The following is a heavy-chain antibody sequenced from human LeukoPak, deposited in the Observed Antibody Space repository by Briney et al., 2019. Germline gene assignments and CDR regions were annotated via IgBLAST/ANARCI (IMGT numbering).Heavy chain of an antibody. J-gene: IGHJ5*02. CDR2: ISAYNGNT. CDR1: GYTFTNYG. D-gene: IGHD1-1*01. CDR3: ARDTGPGWNQGSYNWFDP. Sequence: GASVKVSCKASGYTFTNYGISWVRQAPGQGLEWMGWISAYNGNTNYAQKLQGRVTMTTDTSTSTAYMELRSLRSDDTAVYYCARDTGPGWNQGSYNWFDPWGQGTLVTVSS. V-gene: IGHV1-18*01.